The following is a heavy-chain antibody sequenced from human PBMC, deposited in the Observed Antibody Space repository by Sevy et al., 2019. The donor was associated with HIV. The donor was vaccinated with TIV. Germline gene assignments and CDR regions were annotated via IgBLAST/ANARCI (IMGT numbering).Heavy chain of an antibody. D-gene: IGHD3-22*01. CDR2: IYHSGST. CDR3: ARTLRGDFDSSASAFDI. J-gene: IGHJ3*02. CDR1: GYSISSGYY. Sequence: SETLSLTCDVSGYSISSGYYGGWIRQSPGKGLEWIGSIYHSGSTYYNPSLKRRVTISVDTSKNQFSLKLRSVTAADTAVYYCARTLRGDFDSSASAFDIWGQGTMVTVSS. V-gene: IGHV4-38-2*01.